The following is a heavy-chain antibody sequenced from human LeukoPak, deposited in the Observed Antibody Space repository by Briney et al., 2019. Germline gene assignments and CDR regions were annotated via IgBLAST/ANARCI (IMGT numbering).Heavy chain of an antibody. CDR1: GGTFSSYA. CDR2: IIPIFGTA. J-gene: IGHJ4*02. V-gene: IGHV1-69*13. D-gene: IGHD1-26*01. Sequence: SVKVSRKASGGTFSSYAISWVRQAPGQGLEWMGGIIPIFGTASYAQKFQGRVTITADESTSTAYMELSSLRSEDTAVYYCARGGSGSYYLPFDYWGQGTLVTVSS. CDR3: ARGGSGSYYLPFDY.